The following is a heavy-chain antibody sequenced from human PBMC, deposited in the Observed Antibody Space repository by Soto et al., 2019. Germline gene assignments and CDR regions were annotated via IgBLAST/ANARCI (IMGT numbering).Heavy chain of an antibody. Sequence: QVQLQQWGAGLLKPSETLSLTCAVYGGSLSGYYWSWIRQPPGKGLEWIGEINHSGSTNYNPSLKSRVTISVDTSKTQFYLTLSSVTAADTAAYYCARGREQWLIYHYYYYMEVWGKGTTVTVSS. CDR2: INHSGST. V-gene: IGHV4-34*01. J-gene: IGHJ6*03. CDR3: ARGREQWLIYHYYYYMEV. CDR1: GGSLSGYY. D-gene: IGHD6-19*01.